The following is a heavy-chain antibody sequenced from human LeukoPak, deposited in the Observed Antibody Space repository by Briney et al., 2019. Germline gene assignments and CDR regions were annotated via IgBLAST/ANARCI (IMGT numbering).Heavy chain of an antibody. J-gene: IGHJ4*02. CDR2: IKQDGSEK. CDR3: ARMWGNSGWGFDY. CDR1: GFTLSTYW. Sequence: GGSLRLSCAASGFTLSTYWMSWVRQAPGKGLEWVANIKQDGSEKYYVDSVKGRFTISRDNAKNTLYLQMNSLRAEDTAVYYCARMWGNSGWGFDYWGQGTLVTVSS. V-gene: IGHV3-7*01. D-gene: IGHD6-19*01.